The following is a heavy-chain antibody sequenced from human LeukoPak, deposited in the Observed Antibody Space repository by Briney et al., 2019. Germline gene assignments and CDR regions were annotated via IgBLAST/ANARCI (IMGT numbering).Heavy chain of an antibody. CDR3: ATSSWYRLAY. V-gene: IGHV3-72*01. CDR1: GFTFSDSF. CDR2: SRNKADNYTA. J-gene: IGHJ4*02. Sequence: GGSLRLSCAASGFTFSDSFMSWVRQAPGKGLEWVGRSRNKADNYTAEYAASVKGRFTISRDESKNSLYLQISSLETEDAAVYYCATSSWYRLAYWGQGSLVTVSS. D-gene: IGHD6-13*01.